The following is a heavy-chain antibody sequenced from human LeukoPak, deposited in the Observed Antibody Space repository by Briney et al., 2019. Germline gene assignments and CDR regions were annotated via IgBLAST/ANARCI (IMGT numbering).Heavy chain of an antibody. D-gene: IGHD3-3*01. V-gene: IGHV3-7*01. J-gene: IGHJ4*02. CDR3: ARERYGDFWSGYPSGLDY. Sequence: GGSLRLSCAASGFTFTKYWMTWVRQAPGKGLEWVGNIKQDGSDKNYMDSVKGRFTISRDNAKNTLYLQMNSLRAEDTAVYYCARERYGDFWSGYPSGLDYWGQGTLVTVSS. CDR1: GFTFTKYW. CDR2: IKQDGSDK.